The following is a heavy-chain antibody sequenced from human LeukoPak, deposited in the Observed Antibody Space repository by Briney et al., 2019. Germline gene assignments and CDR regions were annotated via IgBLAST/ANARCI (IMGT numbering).Heavy chain of an antibody. V-gene: IGHV1-2*02. CDR3: ARVAGYSYGFHDAFDI. CDR1: GYTFTGYY. D-gene: IGHD5-18*01. J-gene: IGHJ3*02. Sequence: ASVKVSCKASGYTFTGYYMHWVRQAPGQGLEWMGWINPNSGGTNYAQKFQGRVTMTRDTSISTAYMELSRLRSDDTAVYYCARVAGYSYGFHDAFDIWGQGTTVTVSS. CDR2: INPNSGGT.